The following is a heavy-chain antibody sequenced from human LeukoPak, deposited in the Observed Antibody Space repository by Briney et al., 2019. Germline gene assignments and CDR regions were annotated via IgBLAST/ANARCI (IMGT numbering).Heavy chain of an antibody. CDR3: AKEGEELLWFGELRD. CDR1: GFTFSSYA. D-gene: IGHD3-10*01. V-gene: IGHV3-30*04. CDR2: ISYDGSNK. Sequence: GRSLRLSCAASGFTFSSYAMHWVRQAPGKGLEWAAVISYDGSNKYYADSVKGRFTISRDNSKNTLYLQMNSLRAEDTAVYYCAKEGEELLWFGELRDWGQGTLVTVSS. J-gene: IGHJ4*02.